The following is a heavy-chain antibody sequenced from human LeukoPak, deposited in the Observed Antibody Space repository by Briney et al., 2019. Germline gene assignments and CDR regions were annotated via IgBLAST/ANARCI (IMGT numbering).Heavy chain of an antibody. V-gene: IGHV3-30*04. J-gene: IGHJ4*02. CDR3: ARGRQWSDY. Sequence: PGGSLRLSCAASGFTFSRYAIHWVRQAPGKGLEWVAVISYDGSNKYYADSVKGRFTISRDNSKNTVYLQMNSLRVEDTAVYYCARGRQWSDYWGQGILVTVSS. D-gene: IGHD6-19*01. CDR2: ISYDGSNK. CDR1: GFTFSRYA.